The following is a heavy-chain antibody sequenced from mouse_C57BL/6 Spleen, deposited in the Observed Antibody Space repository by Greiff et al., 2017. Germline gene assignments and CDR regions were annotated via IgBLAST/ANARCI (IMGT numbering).Heavy chain of an antibody. D-gene: IGHD1-1*01. CDR3: ARTPRGYGSLRGYFDV. CDR1: GYTFTDYN. Sequence: EVQLQQSGPELVKPGASVKIPCKASGYTFTDYNMDWVKQSHGKSLEWIGDINPNNGGTIYNQKFKGKATLTVDKSSSTAYMELRSLTSEDTAVYYCARTPRGYGSLRGYFDVWGTGTTVTVSS. CDR2: INPNNGGT. V-gene: IGHV1-18*01. J-gene: IGHJ1*03.